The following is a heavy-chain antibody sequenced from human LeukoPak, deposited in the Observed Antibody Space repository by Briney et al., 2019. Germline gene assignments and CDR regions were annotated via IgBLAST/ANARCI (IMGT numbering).Heavy chain of an antibody. Sequence: GGSLRLSCAASGFTFSDNYMGWIRQAPGKGLEWVSYISSSGTTIYYADSVKGRLTISRDNAKNSLYLQMNSLRAEDTAVYYCAREPSDIVVVPAAPPGAFDIWGQGTMVTVSS. J-gene: IGHJ3*02. V-gene: IGHV3-11*04. CDR2: ISSSGTTI. CDR1: GFTFSDNY. CDR3: AREPSDIVVVPAAPPGAFDI. D-gene: IGHD2-2*01.